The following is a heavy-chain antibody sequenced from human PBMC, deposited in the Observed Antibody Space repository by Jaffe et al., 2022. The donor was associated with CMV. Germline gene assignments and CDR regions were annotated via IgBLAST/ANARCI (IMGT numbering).Heavy chain of an antibody. V-gene: IGHV3-72*01. J-gene: IGHJ4*02. CDR3: TRHTSGGDFVD. CDR1: GFTFSDHY. Sequence: EVQLVESGGGLVQPGGSLRLSCAASGFTFSDHYMDWVRQTPGKGLEWVARIRNKANRYTTEYAASVKGRFTVSRDDSRNSLYLQMNSLATEDTAVYYCTRHTSGGDFVDWGQGTLVTVFS. D-gene: IGHD1-26*01. CDR2: IRNKANRYTT.